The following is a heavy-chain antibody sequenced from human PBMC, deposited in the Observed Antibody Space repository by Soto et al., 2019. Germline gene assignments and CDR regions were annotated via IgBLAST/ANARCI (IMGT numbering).Heavy chain of an antibody. J-gene: IGHJ4*02. CDR1: GGSISSGGYY. CDR2: IYYSGST. Sequence: PSETLSLTCTVSGGSISSGGYYWSWTRQHPGKGLEWIGYIYYSGSTYYNPSLKSRVTISVDTSKNQFSLKLSSVTAADTAVYYCARGPRKNFDYWGQGTLVTVSS. V-gene: IGHV4-31*03. CDR3: ARGPRKNFDY.